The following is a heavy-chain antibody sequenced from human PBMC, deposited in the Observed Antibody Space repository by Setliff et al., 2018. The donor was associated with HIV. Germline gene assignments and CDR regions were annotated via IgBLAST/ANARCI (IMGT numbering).Heavy chain of an antibody. CDR2: IIPILGIA. CDR1: GGTFSSYA. CDR3: ASAASQTGYGDYDSPRIYYYYYMDV. Sequence: ASVKVSCKASGGTFSSYAISWVRQAPGQGLEWMGGIIPILGIANCAQKFQGRVTITADKSTSTAYMELSSLRSEDTAVYYCASAASQTGYGDYDSPRIYYYYYMDVWGKGTTVTVSS. V-gene: IGHV1-69*10. J-gene: IGHJ6*03. D-gene: IGHD4-17*01.